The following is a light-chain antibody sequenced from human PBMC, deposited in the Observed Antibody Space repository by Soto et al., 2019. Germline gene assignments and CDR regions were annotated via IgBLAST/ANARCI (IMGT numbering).Light chain of an antibody. J-gene: IGKJ3*01. CDR1: QSVANNH. Sequence: EVVLTQSPGTLSFSAGERATLSCRASQSVANNHLAWYQQRPGQAPRLLIYAASTRAAGIPDRLSGSGSGTDFTLTISRLESEDFGVFFCHDDGRSPIFTFGPGTTVDMK. CDR3: HDDGRSPIFT. CDR2: AAS. V-gene: IGKV3-20*01.